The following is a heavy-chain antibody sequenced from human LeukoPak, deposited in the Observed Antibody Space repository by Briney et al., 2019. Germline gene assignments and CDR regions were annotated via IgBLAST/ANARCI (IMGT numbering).Heavy chain of an antibody. CDR2: IYPGDSDT. CDR3: ARLVVAGNSWFDP. V-gene: IGHV5-51*01. J-gene: IGHJ5*01. CDR1: GFSFTSHW. Sequence: GESLKISCKGSGFSFTSHWIAWVRQMPGKGLEWMGIIYPGDSDTRYSPSFQGQVTISVDKSISTAYLQWGSLKASDIGMYYCARLVVAGNSWFDPWDQGTLVTVSS. D-gene: IGHD6-19*01.